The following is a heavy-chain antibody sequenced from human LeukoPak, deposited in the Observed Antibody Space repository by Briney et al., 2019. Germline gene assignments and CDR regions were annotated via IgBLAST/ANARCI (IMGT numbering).Heavy chain of an antibody. V-gene: IGHV3-30*04. CDR1: GFTFSSYA. Sequence: GGSLRLSCAASGFTFSSYAMHWVRQAPGKGLEWVAVISYDGSNKYYADSVKGRFTISRDNAKDSLYLHMNSLKTEDTALYYCAKDNGPLWFGDDYYYYYIDVWGEGTTVTISS. D-gene: IGHD3-10*01. CDR2: ISYDGSNK. J-gene: IGHJ6*03. CDR3: AKDNGPLWFGDDYYYYYIDV.